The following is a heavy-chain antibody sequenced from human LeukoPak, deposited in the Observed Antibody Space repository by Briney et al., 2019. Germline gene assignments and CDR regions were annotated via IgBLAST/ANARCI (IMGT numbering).Heavy chain of an antibody. CDR1: GFTLSSYE. CDR2: IRSSGTSIGSTI. CDR3: AANSDDYSGMKV. J-gene: IGHJ6*02. D-gene: IGHD4/OR15-4a*01. Sequence: GGSLRLSCEAFGFTLSSYEIKWVRQAPGMGLEWVSCIRSSGTSIGSTIYYADSVKGRFTISRDNAKNSLYLQMNSLRAEDTAVYYCAANSDDYSGMKVWGQGTTVTVSS. V-gene: IGHV3-48*03.